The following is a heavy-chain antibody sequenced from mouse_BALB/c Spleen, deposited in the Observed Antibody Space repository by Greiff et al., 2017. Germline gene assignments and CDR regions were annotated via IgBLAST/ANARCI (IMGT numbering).Heavy chain of an antibody. CDR3: TRDPIGNGDYFDD. CDR1: GFTFSSYT. J-gene: IGHJ2*01. Sequence: EVKLVESGGGLVKPGGSLKLSCAASGFTFSSYTMSWVRQTPEKRLEWVATISSGGSYTYYPDSVKGRFTISRDNAKNTLYLQMSSLKSEDTAMYYCTRDPIGNGDYFDDWGQGTTLTVSS. V-gene: IGHV5-6-4*01. D-gene: IGHD2-1*01. CDR2: ISSGGSYT.